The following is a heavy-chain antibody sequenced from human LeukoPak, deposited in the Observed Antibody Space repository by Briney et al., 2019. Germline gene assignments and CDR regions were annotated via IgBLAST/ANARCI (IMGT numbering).Heavy chain of an antibody. Sequence: GGSLRLSCAASGFTFSSYAMSWVRQAPGKGLEWVSAISGSGGSTYYADSVKGRFTISRDNSKNTLYLQMNSLRAEETAVYYCAKGRGYSGYDSYFDYWGQGTLVTVSS. J-gene: IGHJ4*02. CDR2: ISGSGGST. V-gene: IGHV3-23*01. CDR1: GFTFSSYA. CDR3: AKGRGYSGYDSYFDY. D-gene: IGHD5-12*01.